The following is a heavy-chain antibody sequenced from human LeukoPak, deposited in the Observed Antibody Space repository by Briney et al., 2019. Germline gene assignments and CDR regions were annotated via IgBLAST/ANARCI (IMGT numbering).Heavy chain of an antibody. CDR2: IYYSGST. J-gene: IGHJ2*01. D-gene: IGHD3-22*01. CDR1: GGSISSGGYY. V-gene: IGHV4-31*03. Sequence: SETLSLTCTVSGGSISSGGYYWSWIRQHPGKGLEWIGYIYYSGSTYYNPSLKSRVTISVDTSKNQFSLKLSSVTAADTAVYYCARDLGSYYDSSGYYYGRLNWYFDLWGRGTLVTVSS. CDR3: ARDLGSYYDSSGYYYGRLNWYFDL.